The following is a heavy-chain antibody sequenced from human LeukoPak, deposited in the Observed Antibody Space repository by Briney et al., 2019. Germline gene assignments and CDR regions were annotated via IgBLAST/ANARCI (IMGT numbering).Heavy chain of an antibody. J-gene: IGHJ4*02. V-gene: IGHV4-59*12. CDR3: ARDKRHSYGKYFDP. CDR2: ISLGNT. D-gene: IGHD5-18*01. CDR1: GDTLSTYY. Sequence: SETLSLTCSLSGDTLSTYYWNWVRQTPGRGLEWIGHISLGNTEYNPSLKSRVTISVDTSKNEFYLRLTSVTAADTALYFCARDKRHSYGKYFDPWSQGTLVSVSS.